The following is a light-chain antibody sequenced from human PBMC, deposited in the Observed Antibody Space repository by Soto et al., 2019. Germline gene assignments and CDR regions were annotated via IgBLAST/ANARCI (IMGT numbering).Light chain of an antibody. Sequence: ESMLTQSPGTLSLSPGERATLSCRASQSVSTRYLAWYQQKPGQAPRLLIYGASIRAAGIPDRFSGSGSGKAFTLTISSLEPEVFAVFYCHQFGPPPLAFSLARGTKLEIK. CDR2: GAS. V-gene: IGKV3-20*01. J-gene: IGKJ2*01. CDR3: HQFGPPPLAFS. CDR1: QSVSTRY.